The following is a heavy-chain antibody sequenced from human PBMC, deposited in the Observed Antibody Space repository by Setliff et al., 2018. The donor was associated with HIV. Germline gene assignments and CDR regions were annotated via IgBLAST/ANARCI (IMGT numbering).Heavy chain of an antibody. CDR2: IYQSGTT. Sequence: SETLSLTCAVSGFSISSGFFWGWVRQPPGKGLEWIGSIYQSGTTYYNPALKSRVTIAVDTSKNQFSLRLTSVTAADTAVYFCARVETTVTSRLDYWGQGTLVTVSS. CDR1: GFSISSGFF. J-gene: IGHJ4*02. CDR3: ARVETTVTSRLDY. D-gene: IGHD4-17*01. V-gene: IGHV4-38-2*01.